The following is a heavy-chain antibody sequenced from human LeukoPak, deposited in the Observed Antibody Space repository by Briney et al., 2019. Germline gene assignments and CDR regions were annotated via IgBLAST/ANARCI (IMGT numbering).Heavy chain of an antibody. CDR1: GNSISSGHY. J-gene: IGHJ3*02. D-gene: IGHD2-2*01. Sequence: SETLSLTCSVSGNSISSGHYWGWIRQSPGKGLEWIGTISQSGSTFYNPSLTGRVSISIDTSKNQFSLKLTSVTAADTAVYYCARIIVVVPAAMFDDAFDIWGQGTLVTVSS. V-gene: IGHV4-38-2*02. CDR2: ISQSGST. CDR3: ARIIVVVPAAMFDDAFDI.